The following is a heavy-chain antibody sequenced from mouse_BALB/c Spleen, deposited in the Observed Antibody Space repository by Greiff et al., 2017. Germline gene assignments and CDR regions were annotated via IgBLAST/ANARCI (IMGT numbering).Heavy chain of an antibody. CDR2: ISDGGSYT. CDR3: ARAKLGPFAY. J-gene: IGHJ3*01. V-gene: IGHV5-4*02. D-gene: IGHD4-1*01. Sequence: EVMLVESGGGLVKPGGSLKLSCAASGFTFSDYYMYWVRQTPEKRLEWVATISDGGSYTYYPDSVKGRFTISRDNAKNNLYLQMSSLKSEDTAMYYCARAKLGPFAYWGQGTLVTVSA. CDR1: GFTFSDYY.